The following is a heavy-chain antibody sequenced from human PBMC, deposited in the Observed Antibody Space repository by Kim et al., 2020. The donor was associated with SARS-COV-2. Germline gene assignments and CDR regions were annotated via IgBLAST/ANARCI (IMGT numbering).Heavy chain of an antibody. CDR2: MSSDGSRI. V-gene: IGHV3-48*01. D-gene: IGHD2-21*02. CDR3: ARVRGDWTVDY. Sequence: GGSLRLSCAASEFTLSSYDMKWFRQAPGKGLEWLAYMSSDGSRINYEGSVEGRFTISRDSAKNSLYLQMNSLRGEDTAMYYCARVRGDWTVDYGGEGTLVTLPS. CDR1: EFTLSSYD. J-gene: IGHJ4*02.